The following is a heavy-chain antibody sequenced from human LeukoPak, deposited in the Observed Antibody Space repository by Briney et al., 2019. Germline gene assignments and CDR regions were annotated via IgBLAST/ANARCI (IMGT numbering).Heavy chain of an antibody. D-gene: IGHD1-26*01. CDR1: GFTFSSYG. J-gene: IGHJ4*02. CDR2: IWYDGSNK. CDR3: ARDSGSYYFDY. V-gene: IGHV3-33*01. Sequence: GGSLRLSCAASGFTFSSYGMHWVRQAPGKGLEWVAVIWYDGSNKYYADSVKGRFTISRDNSRNTLYLQMNSLRAEDTAVYYCARDSGSYYFDYWGQGTLVTVSS.